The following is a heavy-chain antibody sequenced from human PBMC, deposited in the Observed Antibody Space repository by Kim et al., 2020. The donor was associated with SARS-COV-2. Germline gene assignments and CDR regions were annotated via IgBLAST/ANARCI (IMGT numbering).Heavy chain of an antibody. CDR3: ARIGDDYGDYGWGKGFDY. V-gene: IGHV3-48*02. Sequence: GGSLRLSCAASGFTFSSYSMNWVRQAPGKGLEWVSYISSSSSTIYYADSVKGRFTISRDNAKNSLYLQMNSLRDEDTAVYYCARIGDDYGDYGWGKGFDYWGQGTLVTVSS. J-gene: IGHJ4*02. CDR1: GFTFSSYS. D-gene: IGHD4-17*01. CDR2: ISSSSSTI.